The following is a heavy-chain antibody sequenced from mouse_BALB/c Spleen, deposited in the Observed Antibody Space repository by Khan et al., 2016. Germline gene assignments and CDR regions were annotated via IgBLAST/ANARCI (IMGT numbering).Heavy chain of an antibody. CDR3: ARPRTGSAWFAY. CDR2: ISRGSNTI. CDR1: GFTFSSFG. V-gene: IGHV5-17*02. J-gene: IGHJ3*01. D-gene: IGHD4-1*01. Sequence: EVELVESGGGLGQPGGSRKLSCAASGFTFSSFGMHWVRQALEKGLEWVAYISRGSNTIYYADTVKGRFTISRDNPKNTLFLQMTTLRSEDTAMYYCARPRTGSAWFAYWGQGTLVTVSA.